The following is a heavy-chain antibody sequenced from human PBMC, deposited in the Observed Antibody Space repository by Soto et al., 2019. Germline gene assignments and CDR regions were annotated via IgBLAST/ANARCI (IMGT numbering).Heavy chain of an antibody. Sequence: GGSLRLSCAASGFTFSSYWMSWVRQAPGKGLEWVANIKQDGSEKYYVDSVKGRFTISRDNAKNSLYLQMNSLRAEDTAVYYCARPPQSIHCSGGSCYSVEYFQHWGQGTLVTVSS. V-gene: IGHV3-7*05. J-gene: IGHJ1*01. D-gene: IGHD2-15*01. CDR3: ARPPQSIHCSGGSCYSVEYFQH. CDR2: IKQDGSEK. CDR1: GFTFSSYW.